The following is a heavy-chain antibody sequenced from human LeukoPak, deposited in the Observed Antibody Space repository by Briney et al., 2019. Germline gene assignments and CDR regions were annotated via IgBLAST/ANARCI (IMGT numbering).Heavy chain of an antibody. V-gene: IGHV4-30-2*01. CDR1: GGSISSGGYY. CDR3: ARDNWFDS. J-gene: IGHJ5*01. Sequence: PSETLSLTCTVSGGSISSGGYYWSWIRQPPGKGLEWIGYIYHSGSTYYNPSLKSRVTMSVDTSKNHFSLKLRSVTAADTAVYYCARDNWFDSWGQGTRVTVSS. CDR2: IYHSGST.